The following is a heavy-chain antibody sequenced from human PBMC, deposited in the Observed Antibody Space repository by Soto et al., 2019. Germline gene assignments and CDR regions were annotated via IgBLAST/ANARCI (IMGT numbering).Heavy chain of an antibody. V-gene: IGHV3-48*03. CDR1: RFSFDYYA. D-gene: IGHD6-6*01. CDR3: VLWGSSPERGEAFDI. J-gene: IGHJ3*02. Sequence: GGSLRLSCVASRFSFDYYAMNWVRQAPGKGLEWVSYINSDGSITYYGDSAKGRFTISTDKAKNTLYLQMNSMRSEDTAVYYCVLWGSSPERGEAFDIWGPGNMVTGS. CDR2: INSDGSIT.